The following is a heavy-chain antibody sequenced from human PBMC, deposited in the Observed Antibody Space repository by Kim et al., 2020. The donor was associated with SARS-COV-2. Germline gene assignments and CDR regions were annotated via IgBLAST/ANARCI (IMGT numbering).Heavy chain of an antibody. V-gene: IGHV3-30*18. Sequence: GGSLRLSCAASGFTFSSYGMHWVRQAPGKGLEWVAVISYDGSNKYYADSVKGRFTISRDNSKNTLYLQMNSLRAEDTAVYYCAKDKLSPYDFWSGYLNWFDPWGQGTLVTVSS. CDR1: GFTFSSYG. D-gene: IGHD3-3*01. CDR2: ISYDGSNK. CDR3: AKDKLSPYDFWSGYLNWFDP. J-gene: IGHJ5*02.